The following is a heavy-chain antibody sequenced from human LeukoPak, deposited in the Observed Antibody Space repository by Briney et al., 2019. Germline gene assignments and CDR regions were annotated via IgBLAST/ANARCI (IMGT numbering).Heavy chain of an antibody. CDR2: ISSSSSSYI. D-gene: IGHD1-26*01. J-gene: IGHJ4*02. V-gene: IGHV3-21*01. CDR3: ASRVLVGATTWDFDY. Sequence: GGSLRLSCAASGFTFSSYSMNWVRQAPGKGLEWVSSISSSSSSYIYYADSVKGRFTISRDNAKNSLYLQMNSLRAEDTAVYYCASRVLVGATTWDFDYWGQGTLVTVSS. CDR1: GFTFSSYS.